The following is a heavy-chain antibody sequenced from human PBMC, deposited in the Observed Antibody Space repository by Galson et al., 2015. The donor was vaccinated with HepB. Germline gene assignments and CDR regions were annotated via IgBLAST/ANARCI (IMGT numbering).Heavy chain of an antibody. J-gene: IGHJ5*02. V-gene: IGHV4-39*06. CDR3: TAPSSDYNFWSGYHLAILS. D-gene: IGHD3-3*01. CDR1: GGSVTNSSYY. Sequence: SETLSLTCSISGGSVTNSSYYWGWVRQPPGKGLEWIGHIYYSGTTYYKPSLKSRVTISIDTSKNQFTLKVSSVTAADTAVYYCTAPSSDYNFWSGYHLAILSWGPGTLVTVSS. CDR2: IYYSGTT.